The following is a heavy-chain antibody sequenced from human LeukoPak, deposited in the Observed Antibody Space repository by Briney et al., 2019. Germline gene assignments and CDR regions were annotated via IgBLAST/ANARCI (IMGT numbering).Heavy chain of an antibody. D-gene: IGHD6-19*01. CDR3: ARVDGYNSGWLDY. CDR2: INSDGSST. J-gene: IGHJ4*02. CDR1: GFTFSSHW. V-gene: IGHV3-74*01. Sequence: GGSLRLSCAASGFTFSSHWMHWVRQGPGKGLVWVSRINSDGSSTGYEDSVKGRFTISRDNAKNSLYLQMNSLRAEDTAVYYCARVDGYNSGWLDYWGQGTLVTVSS.